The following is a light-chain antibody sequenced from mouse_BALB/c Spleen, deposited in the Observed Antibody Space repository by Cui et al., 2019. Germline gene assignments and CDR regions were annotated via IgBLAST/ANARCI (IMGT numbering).Light chain of an antibody. Sequence: QIVLTQSPATMFASLGEEITLTFSASSSASYMHWYQQKSGTSPKLLIYSTSNLASGVPSRFSGSGSGTFYSLTISSVEAEDAADYYCHQWSSYPWTFGGGTKLEIK. J-gene: IGKJ1*01. V-gene: IGKV4-80*01. CDR2: STS. CDR3: HQWSSYPWT. CDR1: SSASY.